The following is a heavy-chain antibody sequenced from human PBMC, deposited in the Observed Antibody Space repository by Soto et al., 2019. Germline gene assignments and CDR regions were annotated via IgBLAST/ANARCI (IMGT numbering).Heavy chain of an antibody. CDR2: ISSSSSNT. Sequence: QVQLVESGGGLVKPGGSLRLSCAASGFTFSDYYMSWIRQAPGKGLEWVSYISSSSSNTNYADSVKGRFTISRDNAKNTLYLQMNSLRAEDKDVYYCARAREMATIKGRFDYWGQGSLVTVSS. D-gene: IGHD5-12*01. J-gene: IGHJ4*02. CDR1: GFTFSDYY. V-gene: IGHV3-11*05. CDR3: ARAREMATIKGRFDY.